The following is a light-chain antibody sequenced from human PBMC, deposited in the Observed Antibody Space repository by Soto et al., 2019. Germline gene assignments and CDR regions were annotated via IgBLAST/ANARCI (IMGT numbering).Light chain of an antibody. Sequence: EIVLTQSPGTLSLSPGERATLSCRASQSVSSSFLTWYQHRPGQPPRLLIYGASRRAAGIPDRFSGSGSGTDFTLTISRLEPEDFAVYYCQHYHRWPPFSFGPGTKLEIK. CDR2: GAS. J-gene: IGKJ2*01. V-gene: IGKV3-20*01. CDR3: QHYHRWPPFS. CDR1: QSVSSSF.